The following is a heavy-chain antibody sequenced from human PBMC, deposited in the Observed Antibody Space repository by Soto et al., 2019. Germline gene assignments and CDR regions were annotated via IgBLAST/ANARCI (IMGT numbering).Heavy chain of an antibody. CDR2: ISAAGGST. CDR1: GFTFNNYA. J-gene: IGHJ3*02. D-gene: IGHD4-17*01. V-gene: IGHV3-23*01. CDR3: AKDPNGDYVGAFDI. Sequence: GGSLRLSCAASGFTFNNYAMSWVRQAPGKGPEWVSGISAAGGSTYYADSVKGRFTISRDNSKATLYLQMNSLRAEDTALYYCAKDPNGDYVGAFDIWGQGTVVTVSS.